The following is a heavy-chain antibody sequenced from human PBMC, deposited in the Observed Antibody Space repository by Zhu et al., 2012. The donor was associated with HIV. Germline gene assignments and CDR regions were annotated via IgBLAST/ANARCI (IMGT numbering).Heavy chain of an antibody. CDR1: GGSISY. J-gene: IGHJ3*02. D-gene: IGHD2-2*01. V-gene: IGHV4-30-4*08. CDR2: MHYTGTA. Sequence: QVQLQESGPGLVKPSQTLSLTCSFSGGSISYWSWVRQPPGKGLEWIGYMHYTGTAYYNPSFESRVSMSVETSKNQFSLKLSSVTAADTAVYFCARYCTTTGCSNYAFDIWGQGTMVTVVF. CDR3: ARYCTTTGCSNYAFDI.